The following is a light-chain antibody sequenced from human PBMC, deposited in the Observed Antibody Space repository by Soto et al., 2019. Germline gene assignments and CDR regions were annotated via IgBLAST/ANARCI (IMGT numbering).Light chain of an antibody. CDR3: QQYNSYSPWT. CDR2: DAS. V-gene: IGKV1-5*01. CDR1: QSISSW. Sequence: DIQMTQSPSTLSACVGDRVTITCRASQSISSWLAWYQQKPGKAPKLLIYDASSLESGVPSRFSGSGSGTEFTLTISSLQPDDFATYYCQQYNSYSPWTVGQGTKVDIK. J-gene: IGKJ1*01.